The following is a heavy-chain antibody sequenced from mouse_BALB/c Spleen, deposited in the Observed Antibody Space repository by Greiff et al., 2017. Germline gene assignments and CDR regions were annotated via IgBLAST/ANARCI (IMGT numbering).Heavy chain of an antibody. CDR3: GGEYGNYAFDY. CDR2: IDPENGNT. CDR1: GFTFNDYY. Sequence: VQLQQSGAELVRPGASVKLSCKASGFTFNDYYMHWVKQRPEQGLEWIGWIDPENGNTIYDPKFQGKASIAADTSSNTAYLQLSSLTSEDAAVYYCGGEYGNYAFDYWGQGTTVTVSS. D-gene: IGHD2-10*02. V-gene: IGHV14-1*02. J-gene: IGHJ2*01.